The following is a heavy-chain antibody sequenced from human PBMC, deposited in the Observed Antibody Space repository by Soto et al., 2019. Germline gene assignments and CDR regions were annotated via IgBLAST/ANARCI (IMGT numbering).Heavy chain of an antibody. CDR1: GGFLSESY. J-gene: IGHJ4*02. Sequence: PLETLSLTCAVYGGFLSESYWTWIRQPPGKGLEWIGEINHVGGTNYNPSLKSRVTMSVDTSQNQFSLRLTSVTAADTAMYFCVRMRYQLPSSVLCLNSWGQGTPVTFSS. CDR3: VRMRYQLPSSVLCLNS. CDR2: INHVGGT. V-gene: IGHV4-34*01. D-gene: IGHD3-16*02.